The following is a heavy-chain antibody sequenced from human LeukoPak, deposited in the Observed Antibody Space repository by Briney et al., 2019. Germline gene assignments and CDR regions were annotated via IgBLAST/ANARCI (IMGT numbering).Heavy chain of an antibody. CDR3: ARVKRGLAAAGTYYYYDMDV. Sequence: GGSLRLSCALSLYTFVAHGMSSVRQAPGKGLEWVSGINWNGGSTGYADSVKGRFTISRDNAKNSLYLQMNSLRAEDTALYYSARVKRGLAAAGTYYYYDMDVWGQGTTVTVSS. CDR2: INWNGGST. D-gene: IGHD6-13*01. J-gene: IGHJ6*02. V-gene: IGHV3-20*04. CDR1: LYTFVAHG.